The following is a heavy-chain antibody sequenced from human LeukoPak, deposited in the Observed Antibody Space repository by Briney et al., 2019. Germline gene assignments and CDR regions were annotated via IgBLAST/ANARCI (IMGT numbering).Heavy chain of an antibody. CDR1: GGTFSSYA. CDR2: IIPILGIA. J-gene: IGHJ6*02. CDR3: ASPKQNPYYYYGMDV. Sequence: SVKVSCKASGGTFSSYAISWVRQAPGQGLEWMGRIIPILGIANYAQKFQGRVTITADKSTSTAYTELSSLRSEDTAVYYCASPKQNPYYYYGMDVWGQGTTVTVSS. D-gene: IGHD1-14*01. V-gene: IGHV1-69*04.